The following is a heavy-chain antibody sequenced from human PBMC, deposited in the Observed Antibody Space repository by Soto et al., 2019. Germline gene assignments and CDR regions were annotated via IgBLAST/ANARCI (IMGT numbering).Heavy chain of an antibody. Sequence: EMELVESGGGLVQPGRSLRLACAASGFIFDDYAMHWVRQAPGKGLEWVTGITWNSDTIYYADSVKGRFTISRDKAKNSMYLHRNSLRAEDTALYDCAKVGLWGGDPPAHGFDICGQGTMVTVSS. J-gene: IGHJ3*02. CDR2: ITWNSDTI. D-gene: IGHD2-21*01. CDR3: AKVGLWGGDPPAHGFDI. V-gene: IGHV3-9*01. CDR1: GFIFDDYA.